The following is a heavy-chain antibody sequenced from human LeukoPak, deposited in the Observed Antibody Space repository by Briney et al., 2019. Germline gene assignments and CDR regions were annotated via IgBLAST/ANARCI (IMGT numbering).Heavy chain of an antibody. D-gene: IGHD2-21*02. CDR2: IYTSGST. J-gene: IGHJ5*02. CDR3: SRVYCGGDCYQFDP. Sequence: SETLSLTCTVSGGSISSGSYYWNWIRQPAGKGLEWIGRIYTSGSTNYNPSLKSRVTVSVDTSKNQFSLKLSSVTAADTAVYYCSRVYCGGDCYQFDPWGQGTLVTVSS. V-gene: IGHV4-61*02. CDR1: GGSISSGSYY.